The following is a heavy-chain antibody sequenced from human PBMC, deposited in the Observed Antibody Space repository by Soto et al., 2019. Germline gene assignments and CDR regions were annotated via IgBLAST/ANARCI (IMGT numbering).Heavy chain of an antibody. V-gene: IGHV4-34*01. CDR1: GGSFSGYY. Sequence: SETLSLTCAVYGGSFSGYYWSWIRQPPGKGLEWIGEINHSGSTNYNPSLKSRVTISVDTSKNQFSLKLSSVTAADTAVYYCARGLTRIAARTTSYYGMDVWGQGTTVTVSS. D-gene: IGHD6-6*01. CDR2: INHSGST. CDR3: ARGLTRIAARTTSYYGMDV. J-gene: IGHJ6*02.